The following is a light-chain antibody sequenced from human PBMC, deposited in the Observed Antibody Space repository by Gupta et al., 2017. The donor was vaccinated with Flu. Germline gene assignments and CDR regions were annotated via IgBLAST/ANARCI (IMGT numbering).Light chain of an antibody. Sequence: GERATLSCRASQSVRNNLAWYQQRPGQAPRLLISGVSTRATGIPGRFSGSGSGTEFTLTISSLQSDDFGVYYCQQYNVWPKTFGQGTKVEIK. CDR2: GVS. CDR3: QQYNVWPKT. CDR1: QSVRNN. J-gene: IGKJ1*01. V-gene: IGKV3D-15*01.